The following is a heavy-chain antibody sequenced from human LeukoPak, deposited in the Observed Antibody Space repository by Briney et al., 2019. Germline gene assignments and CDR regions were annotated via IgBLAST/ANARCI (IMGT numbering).Heavy chain of an antibody. CDR2: FDPEDGET. CDR3: ATDRAEIYGLVY. Sequence: ASVKVSCKVSGYTLTELSMHWVRQAPGKGLEWMGGFDPEDGETIYAQKFRGRVTMTEDTSTDTAYMELSSLRSEDTAVYYCATDRAEIYGLVYWGQGTLVTVSS. V-gene: IGHV1-24*01. D-gene: IGHD4-17*01. CDR1: GYTLTELS. J-gene: IGHJ4*02.